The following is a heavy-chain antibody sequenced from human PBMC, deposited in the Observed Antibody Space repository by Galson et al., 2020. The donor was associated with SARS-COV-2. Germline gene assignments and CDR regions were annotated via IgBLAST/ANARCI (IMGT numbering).Heavy chain of an antibody. J-gene: IGHJ4*02. CDR3: ARPFVRFNTIDS. CDR1: GFTFSTYG. V-gene: IGHV3-30*02. D-gene: IGHD3-10*02. CDR2: IRYDGSNK. Sequence: GGSLRLSCAASGFTFSTYGMDWVRQAPGKGLEWVAFIRYDGSNKYYADSVKGRFIIARDNSKNTLSLPLNSLGVEDTAVYYCARPFVRFNTIDSWGQGTLVTVSS.